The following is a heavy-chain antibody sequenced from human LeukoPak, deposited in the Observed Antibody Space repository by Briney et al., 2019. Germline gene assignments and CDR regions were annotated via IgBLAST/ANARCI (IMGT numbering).Heavy chain of an antibody. D-gene: IGHD2-15*01. CDR3: ASDYCSGGSCYSDYAFDI. Sequence: SETLSLTCTVSSGPIGTYYWSWIRQSPGKALEWIGYIYYSGSTNYNPSLKSRDTISVDTSKNQFSLKLSSVTAADTAVYYCASDYCSGGSCYSDYAFDIWGQGTMVTVSS. V-gene: IGHV4-59*01. J-gene: IGHJ3*02. CDR1: SGPIGTYY. CDR2: IYYSGST.